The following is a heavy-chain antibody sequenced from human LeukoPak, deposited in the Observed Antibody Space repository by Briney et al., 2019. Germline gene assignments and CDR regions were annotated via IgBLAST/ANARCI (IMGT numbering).Heavy chain of an antibody. J-gene: IGHJ4*02. CDR3: AGGTGFIIKD. CDR2: IKQDGSEK. CDR1: GFTFSLYR. D-gene: IGHD3-9*01. V-gene: IGHV3-7*03. Sequence: GGSLRLSCAASGFTFSLYRMNWVRRAPGKGLEWVANIKQDGSEKNYVDSVKGRFTISRDNAKNSLYLQMNNLRVEDTAMYYCAGGTGFIIKDWGQGTLVTVSS.